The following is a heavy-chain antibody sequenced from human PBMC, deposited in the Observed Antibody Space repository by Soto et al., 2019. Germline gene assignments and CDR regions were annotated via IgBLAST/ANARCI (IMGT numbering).Heavy chain of an antibody. J-gene: IGHJ6*02. Sequence: GGSLRLSCAASGFTFSSYGMHWVPQAPGKGLEWVAVIWYDGSNKYYADSVKGRFTISRDNSKNTLYLQMNSLRAEDTAVYYCAREVTYYYYYGMDVWGQGITVTVSS. CDR1: GFTFSSYG. CDR2: IWYDGSNK. CDR3: AREVTYYYYYGMDV. V-gene: IGHV3-33*01.